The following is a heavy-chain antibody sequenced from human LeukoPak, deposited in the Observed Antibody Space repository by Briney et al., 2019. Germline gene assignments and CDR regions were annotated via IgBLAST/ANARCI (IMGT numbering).Heavy chain of an antibody. CDR2: IKQDGSEK. CDR3: ARAITYYDFWSGYYHYYYYMDV. V-gene: IGHV3-7*01. J-gene: IGHJ6*03. CDR1: GFTFSSYW. D-gene: IGHD3-3*01. Sequence: GGSLRLSCAASGFTFSSYWMSWVRQAPGKGLEWVANIKQDGSEKYYVDSVKGRFTISRDNAKNSLYLQMKSLRAEDTAVYYCARAITYYDFWSGYYHYYYYMDVWGKGTTVTVSS.